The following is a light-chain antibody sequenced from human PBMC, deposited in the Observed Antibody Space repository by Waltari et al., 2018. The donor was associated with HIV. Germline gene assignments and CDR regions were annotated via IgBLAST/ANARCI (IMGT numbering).Light chain of an antibody. Sequence: VLTQSPGTLSLSPGERATLSCRASQSVPNNYLAWYQKKVGQAPRLLIYGASTRATDIPSRFTGSGSVADFTLTITRLEPEDFAVYYCQRYGTSPQWTFGQGTKVEIK. CDR1: QSVPNNY. J-gene: IGKJ1*01. CDR2: GAS. V-gene: IGKV3-20*01. CDR3: QRYGTSPQWT.